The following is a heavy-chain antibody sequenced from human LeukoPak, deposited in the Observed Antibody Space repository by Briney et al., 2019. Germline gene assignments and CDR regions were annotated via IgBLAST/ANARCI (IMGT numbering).Heavy chain of an antibody. J-gene: IGHJ3*02. CDR3: ASNYDRSTGEVFDI. Sequence: ASVKVSCKASGYTFTGYYMHWVPQAPGQGLKWMGRINPNSGGTNYAQKFQGRVTMTRDTSISPAYMELSRLRSDDTAVYYCASNYDRSTGEVFDIWGQGTMVTVSS. V-gene: IGHV1-2*06. CDR2: INPNSGGT. CDR1: GYTFTGYY. D-gene: IGHD3-22*01.